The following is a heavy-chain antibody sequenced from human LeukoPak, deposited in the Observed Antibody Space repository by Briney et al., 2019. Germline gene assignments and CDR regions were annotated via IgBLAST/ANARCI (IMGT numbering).Heavy chain of an antibody. CDR3: ASDRNSNNWFYY. D-gene: IGHD2/OR15-2a*01. CDR2: ISGSGGST. Sequence: GGSLRLSCAASGFTFSTYAMRGVREAPGKGLEWVSTISGSGGSTDYADSVKGRFTISRDNSKNTLYLQMNTLRAEDTAVYFCASDRNSNNWFYYWGQGTLVTVSS. J-gene: IGHJ4*02. CDR1: GFTFSTYA. V-gene: IGHV3-23*01.